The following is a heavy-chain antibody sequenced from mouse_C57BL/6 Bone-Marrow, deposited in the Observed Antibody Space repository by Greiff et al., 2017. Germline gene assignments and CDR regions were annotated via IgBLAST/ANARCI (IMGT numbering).Heavy chain of an antibody. CDR1: GFSLTSYG. V-gene: IGHV2-2*01. CDR3: AAYYYGSRGYYAMDY. CDR2: IWSGGST. D-gene: IGHD1-1*01. Sequence: QVQLQQSGPGLVQPSQSLSITCTVSGFSLTSYGVHWVRQSPGKGLEWLGVIWSGGSTDYNAAFISRLSISKDNSKSQVFFKMNSLQADDTAIYYCAAYYYGSRGYYAMDYWGQGTSVTVSS. J-gene: IGHJ4*01.